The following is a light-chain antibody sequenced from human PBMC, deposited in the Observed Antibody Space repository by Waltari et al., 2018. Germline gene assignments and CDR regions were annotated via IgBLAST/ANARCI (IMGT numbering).Light chain of an antibody. V-gene: IGKV1-39*01. CDR3: QQSYSTPSFT. CDR1: QRITTS. J-gene: IGKJ3*01. CDR2: AAF. Sequence: DIQMTQSQSSLSASLGDRVTITCGPSQRITTSLNRYPHSAGKAPTLLIYAAFSLQGGVASRFSGSVSGTDYTLTIDSLQPEDVATYYCQQSYSTPSFTFGPGTKVDI.